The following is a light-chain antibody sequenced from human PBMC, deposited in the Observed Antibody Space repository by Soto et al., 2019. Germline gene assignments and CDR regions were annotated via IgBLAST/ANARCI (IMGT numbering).Light chain of an antibody. J-gene: IGKJ1*01. CDR1: ESVSNNY. V-gene: IGKV3-20*01. CDR2: GAS. Sequence: EIVLTQSPGTLSLSPGERATLSCRASESVSNNYLAWYQRKPGQAPRLLIYGASYRAPDIPYRFSGSGSGTDFTLTIARLEAEDFAVYICQQYGSTPPTFGLGTKVEIK. CDR3: QQYGSTPPT.